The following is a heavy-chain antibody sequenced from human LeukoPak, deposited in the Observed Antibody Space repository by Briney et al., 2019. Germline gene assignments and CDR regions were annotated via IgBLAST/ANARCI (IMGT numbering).Heavy chain of an antibody. CDR3: ARGTRYCSSTSCFYGMDV. D-gene: IGHD2-2*01. V-gene: IGHV3-30*19. J-gene: IGHJ6*02. CDR2: ISYDGSNK. Sequence: GGSLRLSCAASGFTFSSYGMHWVRQAPGKGLEWVAVISYDGSNKYYADSVKGRFTISRDNSKNTLYLQMNSLRAEDTAVYYCARGTRYCSSTSCFYGMDVWGQGTTVTVSS. CDR1: GFTFSSYG.